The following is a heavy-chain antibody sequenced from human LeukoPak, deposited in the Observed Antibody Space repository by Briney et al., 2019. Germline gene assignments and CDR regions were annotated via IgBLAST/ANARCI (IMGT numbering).Heavy chain of an antibody. Sequence: SETLSLTCTVSGGSVSSGSYYWSWIRQPPGKGLEWIGYIYYSGSTNYNPSLKSRVTISVDTSKNQFSLKLSSVTAADTAVYYCARVGSSGWYVDYWGQGTLVTVSS. D-gene: IGHD6-19*01. J-gene: IGHJ4*02. CDR3: ARVGSSGWYVDY. CDR2: IYYSGST. V-gene: IGHV4-61*01. CDR1: GGSVSSGSYY.